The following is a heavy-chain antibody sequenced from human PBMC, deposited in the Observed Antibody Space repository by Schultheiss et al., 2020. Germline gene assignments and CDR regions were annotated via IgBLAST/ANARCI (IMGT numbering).Heavy chain of an antibody. D-gene: IGHD4-17*01. J-gene: IGHJ4*02. CDR1: GGSISSGGYY. CDR3: ARGGDYGDLTDY. CDR2: IYTSGST. Sequence: SETLSLTCAVSGGSISSGGYYWSWIRQPAGKGLEWIGRIYTSGSTYYNPSLKSRVTISVDTSKNQFSLKLSSVTAADTAVYYCARGGDYGDLTDYWGQGTLVTVSS. V-gene: IGHV4-61*02.